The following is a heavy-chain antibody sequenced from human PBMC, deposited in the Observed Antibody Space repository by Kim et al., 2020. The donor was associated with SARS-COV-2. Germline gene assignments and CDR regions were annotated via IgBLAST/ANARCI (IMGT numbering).Heavy chain of an antibody. CDR2: IWYDGSNK. CDR3: ARNLNYYDSSGYYYGMDV. CDR1: GFTFSSYG. Sequence: GGSLRLSCAASGFTFSSYGMHWVRQAPGKGLEWVAVIWYDGSNKYYADSVKGRFTISRDNSKNTLYLQMNSLRAEDTAVYYCARNLNYYDSSGYYYGMDVWGQGTTVTVSS. V-gene: IGHV3-33*01. J-gene: IGHJ6*02. D-gene: IGHD3-22*01.